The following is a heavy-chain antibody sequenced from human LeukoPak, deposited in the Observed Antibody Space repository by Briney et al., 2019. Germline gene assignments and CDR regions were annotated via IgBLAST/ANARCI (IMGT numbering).Heavy chain of an antibody. V-gene: IGHV1-69*04. J-gene: IGHJ4*02. CDR2: IIPILGIA. CDR1: GYTFRSYG. CDR3: ARDEVDIVATINIDY. D-gene: IGHD5-12*01. Sequence: GASVKVSCKASGYTFRSYGFSWVRQAPGQGLEWMGRIIPILGIANYAQKFQGRVTITADKSTSTAYMELSSLRSEDTAVYYCARDEVDIVATINIDYWGQGTLVTVSS.